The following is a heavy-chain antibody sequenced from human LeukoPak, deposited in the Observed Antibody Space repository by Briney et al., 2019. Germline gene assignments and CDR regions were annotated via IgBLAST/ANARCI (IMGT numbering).Heavy chain of an antibody. CDR3: AIPSSSISYYYYMDV. D-gene: IGHD6-6*01. Sequence: SETLSLTCAVYGGSFSGYYWSWIRQPPGKGLEWIGEINHSGSTNYNPSLKSRVTISVDTSKNQFSLKLSSVTAADTAVYYCAIPSSSISYYYYMDVWGKGTTVTVSS. V-gene: IGHV4-34*01. CDR2: INHSGST. J-gene: IGHJ6*03. CDR1: GGSFSGYY.